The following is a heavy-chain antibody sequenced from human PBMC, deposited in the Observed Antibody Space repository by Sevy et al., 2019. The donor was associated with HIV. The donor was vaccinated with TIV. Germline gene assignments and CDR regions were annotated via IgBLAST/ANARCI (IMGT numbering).Heavy chain of an antibody. J-gene: IGHJ4*02. CDR3: AKAGSDYVWETYRFFDY. Sequence: VGSLRLSCAASGFSFNIYAMSWVRQGSGKGLEWVAGIGGSGVDTHYADSVKGRFTISRDNSKNTLYLQMSNLRAEDTAVYYCAKAGSDYVWETYRFFDYWGQGTLVTVSS. D-gene: IGHD3-16*02. CDR2: IGGSGVDT. CDR1: GFSFNIYA. V-gene: IGHV3-23*01.